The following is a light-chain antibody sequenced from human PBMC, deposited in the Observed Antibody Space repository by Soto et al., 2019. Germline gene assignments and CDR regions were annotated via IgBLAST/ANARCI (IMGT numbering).Light chain of an antibody. V-gene: IGKV3-11*01. CDR2: DAS. Sequence: EIVLTQSPATLSLSPGERATLSCRASQSVSSYLAWYQQKPGQAPRLLIYDASNRATGIPARFSGSRSGTDFTLTISRLEPEDFAVYYCQQRRKWGGLTFGGGTKVEIK. CDR3: QQRRKWGGLT. J-gene: IGKJ4*01. CDR1: QSVSSY.